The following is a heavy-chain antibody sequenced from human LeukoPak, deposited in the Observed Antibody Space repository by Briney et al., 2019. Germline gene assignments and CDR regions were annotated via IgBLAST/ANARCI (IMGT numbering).Heavy chain of an antibody. D-gene: IGHD2-2*01. CDR1: GYTFTSYD. CDR3: ARGRIVVVPAAIINLDP. Sequence: ASVKVSCKASGYTFTSYDINWVRKATGQGLKWMGWMNPNSGNTGYAQKFQGRVTITRNTSISTAYMELSSLRSEDTAVYYCARGRIVVVPAAIINLDPWGQGTLVTVSS. CDR2: MNPNSGNT. V-gene: IGHV1-8*03. J-gene: IGHJ5*02.